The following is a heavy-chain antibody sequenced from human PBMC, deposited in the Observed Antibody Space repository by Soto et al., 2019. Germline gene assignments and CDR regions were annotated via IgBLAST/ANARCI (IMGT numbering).Heavy chain of an antibody. CDR1: GFTVTSHY. V-gene: IGHV3-66*01. CDR3: ARDLYFDY. CDR2: IYSGGST. Sequence: EVQLVESGGGLVQPGASLRLSCAASGFTVTSHYMSWVRQAPGKGLEWVSVIYSGGSTYYAVSVKGRFTISRDNSKNTLYLQMNSLRAEDTAVYYCARDLYFDYWGQGTLVTVSS. J-gene: IGHJ4*02.